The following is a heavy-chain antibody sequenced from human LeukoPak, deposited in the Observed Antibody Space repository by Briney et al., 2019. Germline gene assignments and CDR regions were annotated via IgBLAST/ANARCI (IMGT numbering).Heavy chain of an antibody. CDR3: AKIPFWSGYGPLYYYYYMDV. Sequence: QAGGSLRLSCAASGFTFSSYAMHWVRQAPGKGLEWVAVISYDGSNKYYADSVKGRFTISRDNSKNTLYLQMNSLRAEDTAVYYCAKIPFWSGYGPLYYYYYMDVWGKGTTVTVSS. D-gene: IGHD3-3*01. CDR1: GFTFSSYA. V-gene: IGHV3-30-3*02. CDR2: ISYDGSNK. J-gene: IGHJ6*03.